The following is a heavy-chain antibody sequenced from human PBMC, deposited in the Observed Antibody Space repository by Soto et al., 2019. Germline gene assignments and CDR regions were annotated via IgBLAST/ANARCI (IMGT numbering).Heavy chain of an antibody. J-gene: IGHJ4*02. CDR1: GFTFSSHA. CDR3: ALSSNTLMTIIFDY. Sequence: EVHLLESGGGLVQPGGSLRLSCAASGFTFSSHAVSWVRQAPGKGLEWVSTIGGSDFSTYYADSLKGRFTVSRDNSKNTVYLQMNSLRAEDTAVYYCALSSNTLMTIIFDYWGQGTLVTVSS. D-gene: IGHD3-16*01. CDR2: IGGSDFST. V-gene: IGHV3-23*01.